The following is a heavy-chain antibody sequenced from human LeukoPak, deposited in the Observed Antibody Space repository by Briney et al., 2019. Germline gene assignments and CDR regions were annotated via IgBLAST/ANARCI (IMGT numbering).Heavy chain of an antibody. D-gene: IGHD3-10*01. J-gene: IGHJ4*02. Sequence: SETLSLTCTVSGGSISRYFWSWIRQPPGKGLEWIGHIYYSGTTNYNPSLKSRVTISVDTSKNQFSLKLSSVTAADTAVYYCATITMVRGVYYWGQGTLVTVSS. V-gene: IGHV4-59*01. CDR2: IYYSGTT. CDR3: ATITMVRGVYY. CDR1: GGSISRYF.